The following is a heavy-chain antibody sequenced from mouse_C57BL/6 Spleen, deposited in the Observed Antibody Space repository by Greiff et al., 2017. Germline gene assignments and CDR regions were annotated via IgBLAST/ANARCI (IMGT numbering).Heavy chain of an antibody. V-gene: IGHV1-55*01. Sequence: VQLQQPGAELVKPGASVKMSCKASGYTFTSYWITWVKQRPGQGLEWIGDIYPGSGSTNYNEKFKSKATLTVDTSSSTAYMQLSSLTSEDSAVYYCARERYYGRSYWYFDVWGTGTTVTVSS. D-gene: IGHD1-1*01. CDR2: IYPGSGST. CDR3: ARERYYGRSYWYFDV. J-gene: IGHJ1*03. CDR1: GYTFTSYW.